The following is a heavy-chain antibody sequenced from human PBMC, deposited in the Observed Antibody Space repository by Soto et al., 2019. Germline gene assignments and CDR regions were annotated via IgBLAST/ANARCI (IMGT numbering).Heavy chain of an antibody. Sequence: QVQLQESGPGLVKPSQTLSLTCTVSGGSISTVDYWWSWIRQSPDMGLEWIGHIYDGGRTYNNPSLEIRVTMSVDTSKSQLSLPLRSFSAADTAVYYCARGPSGDKVDSWGQGTLVTVSS. D-gene: IGHD7-27*01. CDR3: ARGPSGDKVDS. J-gene: IGHJ4*02. CDR2: IYDGGRT. CDR1: GGSISTVDYW. V-gene: IGHV4-30-4*01.